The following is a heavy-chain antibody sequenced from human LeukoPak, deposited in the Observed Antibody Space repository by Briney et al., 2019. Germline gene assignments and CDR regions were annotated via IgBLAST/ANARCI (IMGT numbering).Heavy chain of an antibody. Sequence: GGSLRLSCAASGFTFSSYSMNWVRQAPGKGVEWVSSISSSSSYIYYADSVKGRFTISRDNAKNSLYPQMNSLRAEDTAVYYCARDASPNDAFDIWGQGTMVTVSS. V-gene: IGHV3-21*01. CDR3: ARDASPNDAFDI. J-gene: IGHJ3*02. CDR1: GFTFSSYS. CDR2: ISSSSSYI.